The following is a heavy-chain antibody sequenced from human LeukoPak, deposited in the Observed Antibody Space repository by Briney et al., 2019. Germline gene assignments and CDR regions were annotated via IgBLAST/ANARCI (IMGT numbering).Heavy chain of an antibody. CDR2: ISGSGDGT. J-gene: IGHJ4*02. Sequence: PGGSLRLSCVASGFTFSSYAMSWVRQAPGKGLEWVSPISGSGDGTYYTDSVKGRFTISRDNSKNTLHLQMSSLRTEDTAVYYCAKAPDSYTVTSPFDYWGQGTLVTVSS. D-gene: IGHD4-17*01. CDR1: GFTFSSYA. CDR3: AKAPDSYTVTSPFDY. V-gene: IGHV3-23*01.